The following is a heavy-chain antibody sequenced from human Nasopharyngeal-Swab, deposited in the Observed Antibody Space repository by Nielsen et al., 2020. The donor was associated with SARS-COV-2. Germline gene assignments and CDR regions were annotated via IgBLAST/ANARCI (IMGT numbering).Heavy chain of an antibody. CDR2: IYYSGTT. J-gene: IGHJ4*01. CDR1: GASVNYARY. D-gene: IGHD4-11*01. Sequence: SETLSLTCLVSGASVNYARYWSWIRQSPGKGLQWIGYIYYSGTTYYNPSLRSRATISLGPTKGQFFLTLTSVTAADTAVYYCAQVPNYSKIDFWGPGTLVTVSS. V-gene: IGHV4-31*03. CDR3: AQVPNYSKIDF.